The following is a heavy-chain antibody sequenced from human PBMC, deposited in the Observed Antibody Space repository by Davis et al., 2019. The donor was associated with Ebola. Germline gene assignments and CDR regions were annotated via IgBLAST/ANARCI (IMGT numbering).Heavy chain of an antibody. J-gene: IGHJ4*02. CDR3: ASNWNYVPH. CDR1: GFTFSSYA. Sequence: LSLTCAASGFTFSSYAMTWVRQAPGKGLEWVSTISGSGTYTYHADSVKGRFTISRHNSKNTLYLQMNSLRAEDTAVYYCASNWNYVPHWGQGTLVTVSS. D-gene: IGHD1-7*01. CDR2: ISGSGTYT. V-gene: IGHV3-23*01.